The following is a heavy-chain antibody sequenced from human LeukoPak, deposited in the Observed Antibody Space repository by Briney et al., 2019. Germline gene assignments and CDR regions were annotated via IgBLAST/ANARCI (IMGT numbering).Heavy chain of an antibody. CDR3: ARGGILRYSSNWFDP. CDR1: GFTFSSYG. Sequence: PGRSLRLSCAASGFTFSSYGMHWVRQAPGKGLEWVAVIWYDGSDKYYADSVKGRFTISRDNSKSTLYLQMNSLRAEDTAVYCCARGGILRYSSNWFDPWGQGTLVTVSS. J-gene: IGHJ5*02. CDR2: IWYDGSDK. V-gene: IGHV3-33*01. D-gene: IGHD6-13*01.